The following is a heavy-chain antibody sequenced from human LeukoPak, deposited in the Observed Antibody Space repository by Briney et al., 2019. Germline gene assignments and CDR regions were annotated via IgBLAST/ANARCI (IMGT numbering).Heavy chain of an antibody. CDR1: GFTFDDYG. Sequence: GGSLRLSCAASGFTFDDYGMSWVRQAPGKGLEWVSGINWNGGSTGYADSVKGRFTISRDNAKNSLYLEMNSLRAEDTALFYCARLDGSGSYYPIDYWGQGTLVTVSS. V-gene: IGHV3-20*04. CDR3: ARLDGSGSYYPIDY. D-gene: IGHD3-10*01. J-gene: IGHJ4*02. CDR2: INWNGGST.